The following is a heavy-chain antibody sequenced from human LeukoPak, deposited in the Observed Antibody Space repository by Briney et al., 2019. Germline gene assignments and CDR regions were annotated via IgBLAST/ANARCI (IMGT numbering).Heavy chain of an antibody. CDR3: ARIVYNIRYRDACDI. J-gene: IGHJ3*02. CDR1: GYTFTAYH. V-gene: IGHV1-2*02. CDR2: INPNSGGT. D-gene: IGHD1-1*01. Sequence: ASVKLSCKASGYTFTAYHMQWVRQAPGQGLEWMGWINPNSGGTNYAQKFQGRVTMTRDTSISTAYMELSRLRSDDTAVYYCARIVYNIRYRDACDIWGPRIMVTVSS.